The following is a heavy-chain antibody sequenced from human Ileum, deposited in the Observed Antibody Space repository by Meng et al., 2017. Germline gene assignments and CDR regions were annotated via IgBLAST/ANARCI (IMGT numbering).Heavy chain of an antibody. CDR2: IHHGGGT. CDR1: AAYTSSGYW. CDR3: ARNGAYSADP. V-gene: IGHV4-4*02. D-gene: IGHD2-21*01. J-gene: IGHJ5*02. Sequence: QGHHQQSGPGLVDPAGTLSLTSPSSAAYTSSGYWWSGVRQPPGKGLEWIGEIHHGGGTNYNPSLKPRVTISVDKSSNQYTLRLTSVTAADTAMYYCARNGAYSADPWGQGTLVTVSS.